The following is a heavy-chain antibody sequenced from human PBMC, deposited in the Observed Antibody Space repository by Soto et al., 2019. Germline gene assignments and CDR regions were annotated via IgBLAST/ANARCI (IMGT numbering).Heavy chain of an antibody. V-gene: IGHV1-18*01. D-gene: IGHD3-10*01. Sequence: QVQLEQSAPEVKKPGASVKVSCKASGYTFTTYGISWVRQAPGQGLEWLGWINTHNGNTNYAQNHEGRFIRTANTTASTANMELRSLISDDTAIYYCTREGSAPYYYYGMDAWGQGTTVTVSS. CDR3: TREGSAPYYYYGMDA. CDR1: GYTFTTYG. CDR2: INTHNGNT. J-gene: IGHJ6*02.